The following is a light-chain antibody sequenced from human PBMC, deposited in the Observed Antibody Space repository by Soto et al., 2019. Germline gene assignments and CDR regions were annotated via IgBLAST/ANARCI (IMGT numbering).Light chain of an antibody. CDR1: QGISRS. CDR3: QQADTFPIT. CDR2: AAS. V-gene: IGKV1-12*01. J-gene: IGKJ5*01. Sequence: DIQMTQSPSSLSASVGDRVTISCQASQGISRSLAWYQQKPGKAPKFLIYAASSLQSGVPSRFSGSGFGTDFTLTISSLQPEDSAIYYCQQADTFPITFGQGTRLEIK.